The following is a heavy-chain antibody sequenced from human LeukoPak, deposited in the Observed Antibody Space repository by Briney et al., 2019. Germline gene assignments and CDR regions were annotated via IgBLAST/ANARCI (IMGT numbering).Heavy chain of an antibody. D-gene: IGHD5-18*01. J-gene: IGHJ6*03. Sequence: SETLSLTCTVSGGSLSSYYWSWIRQPPGKGLEWIGYIYYSGSTNYKSSLKSRVTISVDTSKNQFSLKLSSVTAADTAVYYCARTTEGGYSYGYFYYYDMDVWGKGTTVTVSS. CDR2: IYYSGST. CDR3: ARTTEGGYSYGYFYYYDMDV. V-gene: IGHV4-59*01. CDR1: GGSLSSYY.